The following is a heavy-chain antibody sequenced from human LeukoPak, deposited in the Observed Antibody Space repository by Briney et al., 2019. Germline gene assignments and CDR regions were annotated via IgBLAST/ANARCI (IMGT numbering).Heavy chain of an antibody. V-gene: IGHV3-30-3*01. D-gene: IGHD3-22*01. CDR3: ARGQYYDSTLHAFDI. J-gene: IGHJ3*02. Sequence: LSCNASGYAFTGCNMHWGCNAPRQGLGWVAVISYDGSNKYYADSVKGRFTISRDNSKNTLYLQMNSLRAEDTAVYYCARGQYYDSTLHAFDIWGQGTMVTVSS. CDR2: ISYDGSNK. CDR1: GYAFTGCN.